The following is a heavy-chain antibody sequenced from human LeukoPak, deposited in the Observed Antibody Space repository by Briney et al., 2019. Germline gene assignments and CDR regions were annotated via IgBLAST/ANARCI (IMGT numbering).Heavy chain of an antibody. CDR3: ARDWGVVVAATPFDY. CDR1: GYTLTSYG. CDR2: ISAYNGNT. Sequence: ASVKVSCKASGYTLTSYGISWVRQAPGQGLEWMGWISAYNGNTNYAQRLQGRVTMTTDTSTSTAYMELRSLRSDDTAVYYCARDWGVVVAATPFDYWGQGTLVTVSS. J-gene: IGHJ4*02. D-gene: IGHD2-15*01. V-gene: IGHV1-18*04.